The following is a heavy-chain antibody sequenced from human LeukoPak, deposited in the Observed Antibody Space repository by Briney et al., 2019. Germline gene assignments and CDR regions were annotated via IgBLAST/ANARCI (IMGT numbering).Heavy chain of an antibody. J-gene: IGHJ4*02. D-gene: IGHD2-15*01. CDR2: IIPIFGTA. V-gene: IGHV1-69*13. CDR3: AKRRLYCSGGSCYPQGFDY. CDR1: GGTFSSYA. Sequence: WASVKVSCKASGGTFSSYAISWVRQAPGQGLEWMGGIIPIFGTANYAQKFQGRVTITADESTSTAYMELSSLRSEDTAVYYCAKRRLYCSGGSCYPQGFDYWGQGTLVTASS.